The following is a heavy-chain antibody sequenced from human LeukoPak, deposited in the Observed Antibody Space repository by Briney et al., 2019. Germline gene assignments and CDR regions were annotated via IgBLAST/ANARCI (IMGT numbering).Heavy chain of an antibody. V-gene: IGHV4-38-2*02. CDR3: ARRIQLWSGRFDP. CDR2: IYHSGST. J-gene: IGHJ5*02. CDR1: GYSISSGYY. Sequence: PSETLSLTCTVSGYSISSGYYWGWIRQPPGKGLEWIGSIYHSGSTYYNPSLKSRVTISVDTSKNQFSLKLSSVTAADTAVYYCARRIQLWSGRFDPWGQGTLVTVSP. D-gene: IGHD5-18*01.